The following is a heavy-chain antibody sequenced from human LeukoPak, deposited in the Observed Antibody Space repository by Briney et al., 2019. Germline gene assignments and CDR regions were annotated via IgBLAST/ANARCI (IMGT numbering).Heavy chain of an antibody. J-gene: IGHJ6*03. V-gene: IGHV4-59*08. CDR1: GGSISTYY. CDR3: ARAAGAAVRGYYYYYMDV. D-gene: IGHD6-13*01. Sequence: PSETLSLTCIVSGGSISTYYWSWIRQPPGKGLEWIGYIYDSGSTNYNPSLKSRVTISVDTSKNQFSLRLSSVTAADTAVYYCARAAGAAVRGYYYYYMDVWGKGTTVTVSS. CDR2: IYDSGST.